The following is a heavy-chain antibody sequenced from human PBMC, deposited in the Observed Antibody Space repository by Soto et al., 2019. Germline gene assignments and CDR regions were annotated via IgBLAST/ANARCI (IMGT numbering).Heavy chain of an antibody. D-gene: IGHD1-26*01. J-gene: IGHJ6*03. CDR3: AKGVGAPHRYYYYMDV. CDR2: ISGSGGST. Sequence: GGSLRLSCAASGFTFSSYAMSRVRQAPGKGLEWVSAISGSGGSTYYADSVKGRFTISRDNSNNTLYLQMNSLRAEDTAVYYCAKGVGAPHRYYYYMDVWGKGTTVTVSS. CDR1: GFTFSSYA. V-gene: IGHV3-23*01.